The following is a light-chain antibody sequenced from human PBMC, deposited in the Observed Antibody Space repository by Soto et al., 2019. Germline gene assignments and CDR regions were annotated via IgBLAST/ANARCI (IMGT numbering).Light chain of an antibody. CDR2: GAS. V-gene: IGKV3-15*01. Sequence: EIVMTQSPASLSVSPGEGATLSCGASQSVTSNLAWYQQKPGQAPRLLIYGASTRATGVPARFSGSGSGTEFTLTISSLQSEDVAVYYCQHYNNWPPWTFGQGTKVEIK. CDR1: QSVTSN. J-gene: IGKJ1*01. CDR3: QHYNNWPPWT.